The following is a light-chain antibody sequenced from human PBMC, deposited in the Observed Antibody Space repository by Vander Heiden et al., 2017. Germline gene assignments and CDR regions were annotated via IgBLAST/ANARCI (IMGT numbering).Light chain of an antibody. V-gene: IGKV3-20*01. J-gene: IGKJ5*01. CDR3: QQYGRSPIT. Sequence: ENVLSQSPGTLSLSPGERASLSCRASQSLSSDSLAWYQHKPGQAPRLLMYDAPRRATGIPDRFSGSGSETDFTLTITRVEPEDFAVYYCQQYGRSPITFGQGTRLFIK. CDR2: DAP. CDR1: QSLSSDS.